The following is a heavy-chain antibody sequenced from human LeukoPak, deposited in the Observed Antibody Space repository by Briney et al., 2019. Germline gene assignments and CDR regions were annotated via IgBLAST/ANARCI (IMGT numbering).Heavy chain of an antibody. CDR1: GYTFSNYY. D-gene: IGHD3-22*01. CDR3: ARQEDSSGYYYYY. J-gene: IGHJ4*02. Sequence: GASVKVSCKASGYTFSNYYMHGVRQAPGQGLEWMGIINPSGGYTTYAQKFQGRVTMTRDTSTSTVSMELSSLRSEDTAVYFCARQEDSSGYYYYYWGQGTLVTVSS. V-gene: IGHV1-46*01. CDR2: INPSGGYT.